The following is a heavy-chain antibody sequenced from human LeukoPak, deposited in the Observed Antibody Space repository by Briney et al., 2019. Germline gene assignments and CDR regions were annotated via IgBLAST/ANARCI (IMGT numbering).Heavy chain of an antibody. Sequence: PETLSLTCSVSGGSISSYYWSWIRQPPGKGLEWIGYIWYSGSTNYHPSLKSRVTISIDTSKTQFSLELTSVTAADTAVYYCASASSAWPYYFNYWGQGSLVAVSS. CDR1: GGSISSYY. J-gene: IGHJ4*02. CDR3: ASASSAWPYYFNY. D-gene: IGHD1-26*01. CDR2: IWYSGST. V-gene: IGHV4-59*01.